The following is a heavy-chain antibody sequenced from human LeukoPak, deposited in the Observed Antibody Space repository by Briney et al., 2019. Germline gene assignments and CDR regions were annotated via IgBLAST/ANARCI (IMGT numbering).Heavy chain of an antibody. CDR3: ARVTTGSTTLDS. V-gene: IGHV4-39*02. Sequence: SETLSLTCAVSGASISSSIHYWGWVGQPPGKGLGGIGSVYYSGGTYYNPSLESRLTISVDTSNNRFSLKLKSVTAAGTAVFYCARVTTGSTTLDSWGQGILVTVSS. CDR2: VYYSGGT. CDR1: GASISSSIHY. J-gene: IGHJ5*01. D-gene: IGHD1-1*01.